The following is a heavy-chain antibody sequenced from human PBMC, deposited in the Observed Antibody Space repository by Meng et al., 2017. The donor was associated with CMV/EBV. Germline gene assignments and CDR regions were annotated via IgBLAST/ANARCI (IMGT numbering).Heavy chain of an antibody. V-gene: IGHV4-38-2*02. CDR2: IYHSGST. CDR3: ARDGINIVVVPAAMISYYFDY. D-gene: IGHD2-2*01. J-gene: IGHJ4*02. Sequence: SEILSLTCTVSGYSISSGYYWGWIRQPPGKGLEWIGSIYHSGSTYYNPSLKSRVTISVDTSKNQLSLKLSSVTAADTAVYYCARDGINIVVVPAAMISYYFDYWGQGTLVTVSS. CDR1: GYSISSGYY.